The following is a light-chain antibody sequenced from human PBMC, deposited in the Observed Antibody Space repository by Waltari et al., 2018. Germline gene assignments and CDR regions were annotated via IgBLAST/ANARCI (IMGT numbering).Light chain of an antibody. J-gene: IGKJ4*01. CDR3: QQYYSTPLT. Sequence: DIVMTQSPDSLSVSLGAMATIYSSYSPSVLSSSNNNNYLAWYQQKPGQPPKVLIYWASTREYGVPDRFSGSGSGTDFTLTISSLQAEDVAVYYCQQYYSTPLTFGGGTKVEIK. CDR1: PSVLSSSNNNNY. CDR2: WAS. V-gene: IGKV4-1*01.